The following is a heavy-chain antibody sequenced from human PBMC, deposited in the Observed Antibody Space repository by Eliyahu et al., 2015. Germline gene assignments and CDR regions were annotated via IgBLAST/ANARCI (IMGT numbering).Heavy chain of an antibody. D-gene: IGHD3-16*01. Sequence: QVQLQESGPGLVKPSQTLSLTCPVSGGXNTSRSYYWSWIRQPAGKGLEWIGRIFNSGRTTYNPSLKSRVTISVDTSKTQLSLKLTSVTAADTAVYYCARAIAVLVPPADKYYYYYMDVWGKRDHGHRLL. V-gene: IGHV4-61*02. J-gene: IGHJ6*03. CDR3: ARAIAVLVPPADKYYYYYMDV. CDR1: GGXNTSRSYY. CDR2: IFNSGRT.